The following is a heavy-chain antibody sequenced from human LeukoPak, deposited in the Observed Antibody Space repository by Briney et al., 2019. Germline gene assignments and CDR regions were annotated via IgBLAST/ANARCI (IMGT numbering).Heavy chain of an antibody. D-gene: IGHD5-18*01. CDR1: GGSFSGYY. CDR3: ARGVFYSYGFSYFDY. Sequence: PSETLSLTCAVYGGSFSGYYWSWIRQPPGKGLEWIGEINHSGSTNYNPSLKSRVTISVDTSKNQFSLKLSSVTAADTAVYYCARGVFYSYGFSYFDYWGQGTLVTVSS. V-gene: IGHV4-34*01. CDR2: INHSGST. J-gene: IGHJ4*02.